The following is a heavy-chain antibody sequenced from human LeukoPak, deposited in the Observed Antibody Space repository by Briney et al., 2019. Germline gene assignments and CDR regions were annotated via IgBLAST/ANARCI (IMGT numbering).Heavy chain of an antibody. D-gene: IGHD6-13*01. CDR3: ARDDLQLVRRLGGGTEYYYYYYMDV. J-gene: IGHJ6*03. V-gene: IGHV3-30*04. CDR1: EFTFSGYA. Sequence: PGRSLRLSCAASEFTFSGYAMHWVRQAPGKGLEWVAVISYDGTNKYYADSVKGRFTISRDNSKNTLYLQMNSLRAEDTAVYYCARDDLQLVRRLGGGTEYYYYYYMDVWGKGTTVTASS. CDR2: ISYDGTNK.